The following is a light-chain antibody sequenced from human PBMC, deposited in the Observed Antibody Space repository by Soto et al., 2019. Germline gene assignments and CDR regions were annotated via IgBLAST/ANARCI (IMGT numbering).Light chain of an antibody. CDR3: ASFRSGTILV. CDR2: EVN. V-gene: IGLV2-14*01. CDR1: RSDIGDSNF. Sequence: QSALPQPASVSGSPGQSVTISCTGPRSDIGDSNFISWYQHSPGKAPRLLIYEVNNRPSGVSKRFPGSKAGNTASLTISGLLDDDEADYFCASFRSGTILVFGSGTKVTVL. J-gene: IGLJ1*01.